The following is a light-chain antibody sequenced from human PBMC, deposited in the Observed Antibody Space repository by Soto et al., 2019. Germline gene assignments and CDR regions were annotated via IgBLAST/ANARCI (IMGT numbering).Light chain of an antibody. CDR3: QQYNSYPT. J-gene: IGKJ1*01. Sequence: IQMPQSPSTLSASVGDRVTITCRASQSISSWLSWYQQKPGKAPKLLIYDASSLESGVPSRFSGSGSGTEFTLTISSLQPDDFATYYCQQYNSYPTFGQGTKVDNK. V-gene: IGKV1-5*01. CDR1: QSISSW. CDR2: DAS.